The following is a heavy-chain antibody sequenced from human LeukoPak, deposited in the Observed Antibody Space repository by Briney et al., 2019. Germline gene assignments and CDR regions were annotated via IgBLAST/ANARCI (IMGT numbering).Heavy chain of an antibody. V-gene: IGHV3-33*01. J-gene: IGHJ4*02. D-gene: IGHD7-27*01. CDR3: ARDWGSNFDY. Sequence: PGRSLRLSCAASGFTFSSYGMHWVRQAPGKGLEWVAVIWYDGSNKYYADSVKGRFTVSRDNSKNTLYLQMNSLRAEDTAVYYCARDWGSNFDYWGQGTLVTVSS. CDR2: IWYDGSNK. CDR1: GFTFSSYG.